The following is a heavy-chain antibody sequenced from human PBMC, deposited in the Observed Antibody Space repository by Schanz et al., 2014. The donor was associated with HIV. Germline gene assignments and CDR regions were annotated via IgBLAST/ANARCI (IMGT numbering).Heavy chain of an antibody. D-gene: IGHD6-6*01. Sequence: EVQLVESGGGLVKPGGSLRLSCAASGFTFSSYWMHWVRQAPGKGLVWVSRINSDGSSTSYADSVKGRFTISRDNAKNTLYLQMNSLRAEDTALYHCARSSSGSGTWPPRYWGQGTLVIVSS. CDR1: GFTFSSYW. CDR2: INSDGSST. J-gene: IGHJ4*02. V-gene: IGHV3-74*02. CDR3: ARSSSGSGTWPPRY.